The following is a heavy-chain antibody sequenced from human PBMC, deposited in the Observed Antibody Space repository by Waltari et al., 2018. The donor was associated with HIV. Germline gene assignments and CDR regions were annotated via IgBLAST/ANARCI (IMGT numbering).Heavy chain of an antibody. J-gene: IGHJ4*02. CDR2: IYYSGST. CDR1: GGSISGYY. V-gene: IGHV4-59*01. D-gene: IGHD6-6*01. CDR3: ARVPGVSSIAARRFDY. Sequence: QVHLQESGPGLVKPSETLSLTCTVSGGSISGYYWNWIRQPPGKGLEWIGYIYYSGSTNYNPSLQSRITISVDTSKSQFSLKLSSVTAADTAVYYCARVPGVSSIAARRFDYWGQGSLVTVSS.